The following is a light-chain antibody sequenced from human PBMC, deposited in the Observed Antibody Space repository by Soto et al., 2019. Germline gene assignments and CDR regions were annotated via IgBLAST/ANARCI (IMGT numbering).Light chain of an antibody. CDR3: QHMRT. J-gene: IGKJ1*01. CDR1: QNINNW. Sequence: DIQMTQSPSTLSASIGDRVTITCRASQNINNWIAWYQQKPGKAPKFLIYDASTLGSGVPSRFSGSGFGTEFSLTISSQQPDDFGSYYCQHMRTFGQGTKVDIK. V-gene: IGKV1-5*01. CDR2: DAS.